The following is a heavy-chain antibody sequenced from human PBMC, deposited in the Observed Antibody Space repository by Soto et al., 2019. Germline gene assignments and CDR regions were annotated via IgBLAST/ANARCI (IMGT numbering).Heavy chain of an antibody. J-gene: IGHJ3*02. CDR2: MNPNSGNT. CDR3: ASENYCSGGSCYSGSAFDI. Sequence: ASVKVSCKASGYTFTSYDINWVRQATGQGLEWMGWMNPNSGNTGYAQKFQGRVTMTRNTSISTAYMELSSLRSEDTAVYYCASENYCSGGSCYSGSAFDIWGQGTMVTVSS. V-gene: IGHV1-8*01. D-gene: IGHD2-15*01. CDR1: GYTFTSYD.